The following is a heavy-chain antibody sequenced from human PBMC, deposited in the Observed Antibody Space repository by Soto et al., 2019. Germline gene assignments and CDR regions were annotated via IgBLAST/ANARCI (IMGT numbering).Heavy chain of an antibody. D-gene: IGHD5-12*01. V-gene: IGHV1-3*01. Sequence: GASVKVSCKASGYTFTSYAMHWVRQAPGQRLEWMGWINAGNGNTKYSQNFQGRVTITRDTSASTAYMELSSLRSEDTAVYYCAREGYSGYDSPYYMDVWGKGTTVTVSS. J-gene: IGHJ6*03. CDR3: AREGYSGYDSPYYMDV. CDR2: INAGNGNT. CDR1: GYTFTSYA.